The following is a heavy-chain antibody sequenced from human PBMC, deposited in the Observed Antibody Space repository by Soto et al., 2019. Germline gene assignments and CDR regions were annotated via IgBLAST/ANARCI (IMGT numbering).Heavy chain of an antibody. J-gene: IGHJ4*02. CDR1: GFTFSSYW. D-gene: IGHD1-26*01. CDR2: IKQDGSEK. CDR3: ARVPVGVGATTSYYFDY. V-gene: IGHV3-7*01. Sequence: GGSLRLSCAASGFTFSSYWMSWVRQAPGKGLEWVANIKQDGSEKYYVDSVKGRFTISRDNAKNSLYLQMNSLRAEDTAVYYCARVPVGVGATTSYYFDYWGQGTLVTVSS.